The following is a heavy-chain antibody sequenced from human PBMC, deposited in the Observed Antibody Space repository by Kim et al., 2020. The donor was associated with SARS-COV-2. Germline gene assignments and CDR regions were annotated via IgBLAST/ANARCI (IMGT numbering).Heavy chain of an antibody. Sequence: SETLSLTCAVSGGSISSGGYSWSWIRQPPGKGLEWIGYIYHSGSTYYNPSLKSRVTISVDRSKNQFSLKLSSVTAADTAVYYCASRYCSSTSCSVARGAFDIWGQGTMVTVSS. CDR3: ASRYCSSTSCSVARGAFDI. CDR1: GGSISSGGYS. CDR2: IYHSGST. V-gene: IGHV4-30-2*01. D-gene: IGHD2-2*01. J-gene: IGHJ3*02.